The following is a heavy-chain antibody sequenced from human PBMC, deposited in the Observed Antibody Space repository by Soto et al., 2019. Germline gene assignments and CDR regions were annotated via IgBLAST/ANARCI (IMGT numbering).Heavy chain of an antibody. D-gene: IGHD5-12*01. J-gene: IGHJ6*02. CDR2: IYSGGST. CDR3: ARGPIQDSGYDYYYYGMDV. V-gene: IGHV3-53*04. Sequence: EVQLVESGGGLVQPGGSLRLSCAASGFTVSSNYMSWVRQAPGKGLEWVSVIYSGGSTYYADSVKGRFTISRHNSKNTLYLQMNSLRAEDTAVYYCARGPIQDSGYDYYYYGMDVWGQGTTVTVSS. CDR1: GFTVSSNY.